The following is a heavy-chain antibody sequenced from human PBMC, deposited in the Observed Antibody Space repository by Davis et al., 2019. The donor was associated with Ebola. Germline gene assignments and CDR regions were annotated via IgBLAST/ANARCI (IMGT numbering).Heavy chain of an antibody. D-gene: IGHD3-10*01. Sequence: AASVKVSCKVSGSTLTDLSIHWVRQAPGEGLEWMGGLDPEDIKTIYAQNFQGRVTMTEDPSTDTAYMELSSLRYDDTAVYYCAADMWFGETLSWGHFDYWGQGTLVTVSS. CDR3: AADMWFGETLSWGHFDY. J-gene: IGHJ4*02. CDR1: GSTLTDLS. V-gene: IGHV1-24*01. CDR2: LDPEDIKT.